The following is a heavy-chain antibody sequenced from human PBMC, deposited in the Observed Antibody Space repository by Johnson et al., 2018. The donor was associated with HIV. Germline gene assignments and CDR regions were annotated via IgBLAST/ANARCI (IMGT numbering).Heavy chain of an antibody. J-gene: IGHJ3*01. CDR2: ISSSGGSI. D-gene: IGHD6-13*01. CDR1: GFTFSDYY. CDR3: ARDRLVAYSSSWRDAFEF. Sequence: QVQLVESGGGLVKPGGSLRLSCVASGFTFSDYYMSWIRQAPGKGLEWVSYISSSGGSIYYADSVKGRFTISRDNAKNSLYLQMNSLRAEDTAIYYCARDRLVAYSSSWRDAFEFWGRGTMVTVSS. V-gene: IGHV3-11*04.